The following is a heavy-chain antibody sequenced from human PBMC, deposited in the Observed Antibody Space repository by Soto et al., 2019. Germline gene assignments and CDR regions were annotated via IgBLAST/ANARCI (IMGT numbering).Heavy chain of an antibody. CDR3: ASVGGKYGYAKPKNYYYYGMDV. J-gene: IGHJ6*02. CDR2: IIPIFGTA. V-gene: IGHV1-69*01. CDR1: GGTFSSYA. D-gene: IGHD5-12*01. Sequence: QVQLVQSGAEVKKPGSSVKVSCKASGGTFSSYAISWVRQAPGQGLEWMGGIIPIFGTANYAQKFQGRVTITADESTSTAYMELSSMRSEDTDVYYCASVGGKYGYAKPKNYYYYGMDVWGQGTTVTVSS.